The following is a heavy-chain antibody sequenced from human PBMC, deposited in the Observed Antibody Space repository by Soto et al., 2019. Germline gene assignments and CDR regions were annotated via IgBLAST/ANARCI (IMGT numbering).Heavy chain of an antibody. D-gene: IGHD4-17*01. Sequence: SETLSLTCAVYGGSFSGYYWSWIRQPPGKGLEWIGEINHSGSTNYNPSLKSRVTISVDTSKNQFSPKLSSVTAADTAVYYCARVVLTVTMFDPWGQGTLVTVSS. CDR2: INHSGST. V-gene: IGHV4-34*01. CDR1: GGSFSGYY. CDR3: ARVVLTVTMFDP. J-gene: IGHJ5*02.